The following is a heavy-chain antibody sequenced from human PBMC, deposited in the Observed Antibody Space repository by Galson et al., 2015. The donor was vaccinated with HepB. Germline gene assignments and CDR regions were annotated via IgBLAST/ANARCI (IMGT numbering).Heavy chain of an antibody. CDR1: GGTFSSYT. D-gene: IGHD5-18*01. J-gene: IGHJ4*02. CDR3: ARDVDTAMVTPVY. V-gene: IGHV1-69*04. CDR2: IIPILGIA. Sequence: SVKVSCKASGGTFSSYTISWVRQAPGQGLEWMGRIIPILGIANYAQKFQGRVTITADKSTSTAYMELSSLRSEDTAVYYCARDVDTAMVTPVYWGQGTLVTVSS.